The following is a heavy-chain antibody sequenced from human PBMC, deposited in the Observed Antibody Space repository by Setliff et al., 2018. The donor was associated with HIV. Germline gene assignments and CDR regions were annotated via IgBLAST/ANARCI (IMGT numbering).Heavy chain of an antibody. CDR2: ISFSGNTI. CDR1: GFIFSDYY. CDR3: AKDGGSPTEDGY. J-gene: IGHJ4*02. D-gene: IGHD1-26*01. Sequence: PGGSLRLSCAASGFIFSDYYMSWIRQAPGKGLEWVAYISFSGNTIYYTDSVKGRFTISRDNSKNTLYLQMNSLRAEDTAVYYCAKDGGSPTEDGYWGQGTLVTVSS. V-gene: IGHV3-11*04.